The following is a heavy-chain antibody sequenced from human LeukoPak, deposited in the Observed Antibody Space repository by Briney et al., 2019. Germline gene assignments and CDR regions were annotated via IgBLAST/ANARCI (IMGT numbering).Heavy chain of an antibody. D-gene: IGHD1-26*01. CDR1: GFTFISYS. Sequence: GGSLRLSCAASGFTFISYSMNWVRQALGKGLECVSSISSSSSYIYYADSVKGRFTISRDNAKNSLYLQMNSLRAEDTAVYYCARDPSTIYNSGSYGDYWGQGTLVTVSS. V-gene: IGHV3-21*01. CDR2: ISSSSSYI. J-gene: IGHJ4*02. CDR3: ARDPSTIYNSGSYGDY.